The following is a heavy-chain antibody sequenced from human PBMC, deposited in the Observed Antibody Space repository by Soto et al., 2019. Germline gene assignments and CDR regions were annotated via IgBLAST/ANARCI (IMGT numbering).Heavy chain of an antibody. Sequence: QVQLVESGGGVVQPGRSLRLSCAASGFTFSSYAMHWVRQAPGKGLEWVAVISYDGSNKYYADSVKGRFTISRDNSKNTLYLQMNSLRAEDTAVYYCARDRIVVVVAATSYYYYGMDVWGQGTTVTVSS. V-gene: IGHV3-30-3*01. CDR3: ARDRIVVVVAATSYYYYGMDV. J-gene: IGHJ6*02. CDR2: ISYDGSNK. CDR1: GFTFSSYA. D-gene: IGHD2-15*01.